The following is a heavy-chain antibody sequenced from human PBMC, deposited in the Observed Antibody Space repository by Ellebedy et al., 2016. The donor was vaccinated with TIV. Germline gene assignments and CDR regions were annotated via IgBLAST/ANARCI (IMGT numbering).Heavy chain of an antibody. V-gene: IGHV4-59*01. CDR1: GGSISSYF. CDR2: MYNSGNT. CDR3: AANYAAYFDY. J-gene: IGHJ4*02. Sequence: MPSETLSLTCTVSGGSISSYFWSWIRQPPGKGLEWIGYMYNSGNTNYNPSLKSRVTISVDTSKNQFSLKLSSVTAADTAVYYCAANYAAYFDYWGQGTLVTVSS. D-gene: IGHD4/OR15-4a*01.